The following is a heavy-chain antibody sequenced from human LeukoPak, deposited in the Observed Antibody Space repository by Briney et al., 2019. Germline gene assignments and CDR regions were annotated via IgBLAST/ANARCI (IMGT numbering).Heavy chain of an antibody. D-gene: IGHD5-18*01. J-gene: IGHJ6*03. CDR3: ASTAMVDYYYYMDV. CDR1: GFTFTRSA. V-gene: IGHV1-58*02. CDR2: IVVGSGNT. Sequence: ASVKVSCKASGFTFTRSAMQWVRQARGQRLEWIGWIVVGSGNTNYAQKFQERVTITRDMSTSTAYMELSSLRSEDTAVYYCASTAMVDYYYYMDVWGKGTAVTVSS.